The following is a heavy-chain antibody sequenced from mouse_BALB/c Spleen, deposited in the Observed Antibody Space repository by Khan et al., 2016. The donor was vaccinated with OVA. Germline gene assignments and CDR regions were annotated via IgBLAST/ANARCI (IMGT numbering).Heavy chain of an antibody. CDR2: ISSDGTYT. J-gene: IGHJ3*01. D-gene: IGHD1-1*02. V-gene: IGHV5-9-1*01. CDR1: GFTFSTFT. CDR3: ASVNYGCFAY. Sequence: EVELVASGGGLVKPGKSLKLSCAATGFTFSTFTMYWVRQTHERRLEWVAAISSDGTYTYFPDNVKGRFTISRENSKNPLYLQMNRLTSEDTAMYYCASVNYGCFAYWGQGTLVTVSS.